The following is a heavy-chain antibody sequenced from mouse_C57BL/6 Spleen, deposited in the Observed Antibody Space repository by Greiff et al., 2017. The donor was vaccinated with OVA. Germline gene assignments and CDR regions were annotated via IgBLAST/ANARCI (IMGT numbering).Heavy chain of an antibody. J-gene: IGHJ2*01. CDR1: GYTFTSYW. CDR3: ARRGGSTFDY. Sequence: QVQLQQPGAELVRPGSSVKLSCKASGYTFTSYWMDWVKQRPGQGLEWIGNIYPSDSETHYNQKFTDKATLTVDKSSSTAYMQLSSLTSEDSAVYCCARRGGSTFDYWGKGTTLTVSS. V-gene: IGHV1-61*01. D-gene: IGHD1-1*01. CDR2: IYPSDSET.